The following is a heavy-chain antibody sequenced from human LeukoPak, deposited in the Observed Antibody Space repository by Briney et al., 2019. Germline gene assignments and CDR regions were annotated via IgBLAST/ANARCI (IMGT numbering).Heavy chain of an antibody. J-gene: IGHJ5*02. CDR2: IIPIFGTA. CDR3: ARRRLGGSSGDWFDP. CDR1: GGTFSSYA. Sequence: SVKVSCKASGGTFSSYAISWVRQAPGQGLEWMGGIIPIFGTANYAQKFQGRVTITTDESTSTAYMELSSLRSEDTAVYYCARRRLGGSSGDWFDPWGQGTLVTVSS. V-gene: IGHV1-69*05. D-gene: IGHD1-26*01.